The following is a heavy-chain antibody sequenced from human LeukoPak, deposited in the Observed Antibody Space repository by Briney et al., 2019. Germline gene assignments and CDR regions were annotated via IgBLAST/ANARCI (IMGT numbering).Heavy chain of an antibody. V-gene: IGHV1-69*13. CDR3: SRESRSYEAYFDY. J-gene: IGHJ4*02. Sequence: AVKVSCKASGGTFSSYAISWVRQAPGQGLEWMGRIFPIFATANYAQKFQGRVTITADESTSTAYMELSSLRSEDTAVYYCSRESRSYEAYFDYWGQGTLVTVSS. CDR1: GGTFSSYA. D-gene: IGHD1-26*01. CDR2: IFPIFATA.